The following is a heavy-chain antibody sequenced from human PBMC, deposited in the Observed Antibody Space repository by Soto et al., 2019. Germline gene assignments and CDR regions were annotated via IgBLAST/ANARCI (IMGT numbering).Heavy chain of an antibody. J-gene: IGHJ6*02. CDR2: IYSGGST. V-gene: IGHV3-53*01. CDR3: ARGLQLVLDYYYYGMDV. CDR1: GFTVSSNY. D-gene: IGHD6-6*01. Sequence: GGSLRLSCAASGFTVSSNYMSWVRQAPGKGLEWVSVIYSGGSTYYADSVKGRFTISRDNSKNTLYLQMNSLRAEDTAVYYCARGLQLVLDYYYYGMDVWGQGTTVTVSS.